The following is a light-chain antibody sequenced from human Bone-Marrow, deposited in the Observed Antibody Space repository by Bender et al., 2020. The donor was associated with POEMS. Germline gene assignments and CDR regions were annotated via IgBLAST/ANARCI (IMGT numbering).Light chain of an antibody. J-gene: IGLJ3*02. CDR2: SNN. V-gene: IGLV1-44*01. CDR3: SSWDVSLNGCV. Sequence: IYSNNQRPSGVPARFSASTSVTSASLAISGLHTDDEADYYCSSWDVSLNGCVFGGGTKMTVL.